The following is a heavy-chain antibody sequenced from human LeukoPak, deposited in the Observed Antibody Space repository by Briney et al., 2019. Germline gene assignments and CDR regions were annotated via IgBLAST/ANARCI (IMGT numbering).Heavy chain of an antibody. J-gene: IGHJ4*02. D-gene: IGHD6-19*01. CDR2: INTDGTVT. CDR3: ATKQWLAPPPDS. Sequence: GGALRVSCAASGVTISKYWMRWVRQAPGKGLESVSRINTDGTVTTYAASVKGRFTVSRANADHTMFLQMNSVRDEDTAVYYCATKQWLAPPPDSWGQGTPVTVSS. V-gene: IGHV3-74*01. CDR1: GVTISKYW.